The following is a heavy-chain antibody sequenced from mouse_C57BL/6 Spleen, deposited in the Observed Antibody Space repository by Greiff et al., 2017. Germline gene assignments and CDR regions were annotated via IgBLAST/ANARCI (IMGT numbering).Heavy chain of an antibody. V-gene: IGHV1-20*01. D-gene: IGHD2-4*01. Sequence: EVQLQQSGPELVKPGDSVKISCKASGYSFTGYFMNWVMQSHGKSLEWIGRINPYNGDTFYNQKFKGKATLTVDKSSSTAHMELRSLTSEDSAVYYCASLYDYDENYAMDYWGQGTSVTVSS. CDR1: GYSFTGYF. CDR3: ASLYDYDENYAMDY. J-gene: IGHJ4*01. CDR2: INPYNGDT.